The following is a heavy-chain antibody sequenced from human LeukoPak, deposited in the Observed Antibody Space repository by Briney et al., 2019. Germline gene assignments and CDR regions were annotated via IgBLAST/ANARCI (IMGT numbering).Heavy chain of an antibody. J-gene: IGHJ4*02. CDR2: IYSGGST. V-gene: IGHV3-53*04. Sequence: GGSLRLSCAASGFTFSSYAMSWVRQAPEKGLEWVSVIYSGGSTYYADSVKGRFTISRHNSKNTLYLQMNSLRAEDTAVYYCATGDIVATIVYWGQGTLVTVSS. CDR1: GFTFSSYA. CDR3: ATGDIVATIVY. D-gene: IGHD5-12*01.